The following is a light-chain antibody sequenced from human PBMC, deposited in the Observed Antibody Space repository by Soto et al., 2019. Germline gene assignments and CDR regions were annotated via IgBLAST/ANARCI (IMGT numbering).Light chain of an antibody. CDR2: DAS. CDR3: QQSDSTPYT. CDR1: QTISTY. J-gene: IGKJ2*01. Sequence: DIQMTQSPSSLSASVGDRVTITCRASQTISTYLNWYQQKPGKAPRLLIYDASSLLSGVPSRVSGSGSGTDFTLTIASLQPEHFSTYYCQQSDSTPYTFGQGTKVEI. V-gene: IGKV1-39*01.